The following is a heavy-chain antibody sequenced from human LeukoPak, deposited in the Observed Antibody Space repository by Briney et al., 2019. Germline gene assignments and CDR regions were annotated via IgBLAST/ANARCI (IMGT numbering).Heavy chain of an antibody. CDR1: RYTFTGYY. CDR2: INPNSGGT. V-gene: IGHV1-2*02. Sequence: GASVKVSCKASRYTFTGYYMHWIRQAPGQGLEWMGWINPNSGGTNFAQNFRGRVTMTRDTSISTAYMELSRLRSDDTAVYYCANIAAAGTDFDYWGQGTLVTVSS. D-gene: IGHD6-13*01. CDR3: ANIAAAGTDFDY. J-gene: IGHJ4*02.